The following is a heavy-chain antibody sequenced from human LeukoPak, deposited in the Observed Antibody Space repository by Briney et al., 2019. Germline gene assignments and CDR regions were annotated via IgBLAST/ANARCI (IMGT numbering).Heavy chain of an antibody. CDR1: GYTFTGYY. CDR3: ARDLYEYYDFWSGYYSRWYYYYYGMDV. D-gene: IGHD3-3*01. V-gene: IGHV1-46*01. J-gene: IGHJ6*02. CDR2: INPSGGST. Sequence: GASVAVSCKASGYTFTGYYMHWVRQAPGQGLEWMGRINPSGGSTSYAQKFQGRVTMTRDTSTSTVYMELSSLRSEDTAVYYCARDLYEYYDFWSGYYSRWYYYYYGMDVWGQGTTVTVSS.